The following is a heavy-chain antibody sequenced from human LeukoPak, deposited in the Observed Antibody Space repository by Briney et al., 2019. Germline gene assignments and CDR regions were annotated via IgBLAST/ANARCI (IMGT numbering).Heavy chain of an antibody. D-gene: IGHD3-9*01. CDR1: GGSISSGSYY. CDR3: ARAGILTGYFDY. V-gene: IGHV4-30-2*01. J-gene: IGHJ4*02. CDR2: IYHSGST. Sequence: PSETLSLTCTVSGGSISSGSYYWNWIRQPAGKGLEWIGYIYHSGSTYYNPSLKSRVTISVDRSKNQFSLKLSSVTAADTAVYYCARAGILTGYFDYWGQGTLVTVSS.